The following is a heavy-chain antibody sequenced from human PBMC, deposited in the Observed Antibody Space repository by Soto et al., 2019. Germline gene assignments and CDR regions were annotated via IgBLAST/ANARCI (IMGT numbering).Heavy chain of an antibody. D-gene: IGHD6-13*01. CDR3: ARGSSGYISSWYYFDY. J-gene: IGHJ4*02. Sequence: PGGSLRLSCAASGFTFTDYALSWVRQATGKGLEWVATISGIGGSTYLADSVKGRLSISRDNSKNTVSLLMNSLRAEDTAVYFCARGSSGYISSWYYFDYWGRGTRVTVSS. CDR2: ISGIGGST. CDR1: GFTFTDYA. V-gene: IGHV3-23*01.